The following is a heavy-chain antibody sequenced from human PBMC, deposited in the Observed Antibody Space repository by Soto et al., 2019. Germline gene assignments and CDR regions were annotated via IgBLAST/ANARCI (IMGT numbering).Heavy chain of an antibody. CDR3: TRLIAVAGTYYFDY. J-gene: IGHJ4*02. Sequence: LLVESGGGFVQPGGSLRLSCVASGFTFSHAWMDWVRQAPGKGLEWVGRIKSISDGETTNYAASVAGRFTISRDDSKNTLFLHVNSLKTEDTGVYYCTRLIAVAGTYYFDYWGQGTLVTVSS. D-gene: IGHD6-19*01. CDR1: GFTFSHAW. CDR2: IKSISDGETT. V-gene: IGHV3-15*07.